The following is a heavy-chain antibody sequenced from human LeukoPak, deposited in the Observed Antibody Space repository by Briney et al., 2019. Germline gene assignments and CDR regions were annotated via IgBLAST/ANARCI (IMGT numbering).Heavy chain of an antibody. Sequence: ASVKVSCKASGYTFTGYYMHWVQQAPGQGLEWMGWINPNSGGTNYAQKFQGRVTMTRDTSISTAYMELSRLRSDDTAVYYCARDRVVVPAAIGITGFDPWGQGTLVTVSS. V-gene: IGHV1-2*02. CDR2: INPNSGGT. J-gene: IGHJ5*02. D-gene: IGHD2-2*02. CDR1: GYTFTGYY. CDR3: ARDRVVVPAAIGITGFDP.